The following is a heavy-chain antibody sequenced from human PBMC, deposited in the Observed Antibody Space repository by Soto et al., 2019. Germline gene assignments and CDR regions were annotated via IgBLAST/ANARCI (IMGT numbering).Heavy chain of an antibody. Sequence: QVQLQESGPGLVKPSQTLSLTCTVSGGSISSGGYYWSWIRQHPGKGLEWIGYIYYSGSTYYNPSHKSRVTISVDTSKNPCSLKLSSVTAADTAVYSCARASSGAFDYWGQGTLVTVSS. J-gene: IGHJ4*02. V-gene: IGHV4-31*03. CDR2: IYYSGST. CDR3: ARASSGAFDY. CDR1: GGSISSGGYY. D-gene: IGHD6-19*01.